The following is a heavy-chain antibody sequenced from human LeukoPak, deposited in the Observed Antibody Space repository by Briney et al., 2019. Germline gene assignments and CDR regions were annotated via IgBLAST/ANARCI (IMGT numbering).Heavy chain of an antibody. J-gene: IGHJ4*02. V-gene: IGHV3-7*03. CDR2: INSDGSEG. Sequence: GGSLRLSCAVSGFTFSGFWMSWSRQAPGKGLEWVASINSDGSEGYYADVVKGRFTISRDNAKNSLYLQINSLRAEDTAVYYCARDRTRDGYNQGRVFDYWGQGTLVTVSS. CDR1: GFTFSGFW. CDR3: ARDRTRDGYNQGRVFDY. D-gene: IGHD5-24*01.